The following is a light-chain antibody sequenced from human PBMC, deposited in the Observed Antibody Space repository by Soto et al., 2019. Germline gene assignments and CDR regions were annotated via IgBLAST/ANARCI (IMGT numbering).Light chain of an antibody. CDR2: GAS. CDR3: QQRSNWPLT. V-gene: IGKV3-15*01. CDR1: QNIHTN. J-gene: IGKJ4*01. Sequence: EIVMTQSPATLSVSPGERATLSCRAGQNIHTNLAWYQQKPGQAPRLLFYGASTGATGLPARVSGSGSGTEFTLTISSLEPEDFAVYYCQQRSNWPLTFGGGTKVEIK.